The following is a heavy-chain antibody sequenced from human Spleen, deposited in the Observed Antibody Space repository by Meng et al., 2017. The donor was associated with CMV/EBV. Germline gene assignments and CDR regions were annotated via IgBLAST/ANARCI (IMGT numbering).Heavy chain of an antibody. CDR2: MNPTSGSA. J-gene: IGHJ4*02. D-gene: IGHD3-16*01. CDR3: AKDSVMGPTN. CDR1: GYTFTGYY. Sequence: ASVKVSCKASGYTFTGYYIQWVRQAPGQGLEWMGWMNPTSGSAYYAQKFQGRVTMTRDTFFSTAYMELTRLRSDDTAVYWCAKDSVMGPTNWGQGTLVTVSS. V-gene: IGHV1-2*02.